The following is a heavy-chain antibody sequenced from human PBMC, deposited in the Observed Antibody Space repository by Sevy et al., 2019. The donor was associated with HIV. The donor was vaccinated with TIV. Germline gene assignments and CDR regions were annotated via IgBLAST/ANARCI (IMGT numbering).Heavy chain of an antibody. J-gene: IGHJ5*02. CDR3: AKGSDSSSWTWFDP. Sequence: GGSLRLSCAASGFTFSNYNMNWVRLAPGKGLDWVSSISGDGVYVHYADSVKGRFTISRDNSKNTLYLQMNSLRAEDTAVYYCAKGSDSSSWTWFDPWGQGTLVTVSS. D-gene: IGHD6-13*01. V-gene: IGHV3-21*01. CDR2: ISGDGVYV. CDR1: GFTFSNYN.